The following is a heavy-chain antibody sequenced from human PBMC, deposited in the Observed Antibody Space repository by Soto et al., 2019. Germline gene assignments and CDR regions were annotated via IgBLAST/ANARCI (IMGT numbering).Heavy chain of an antibody. J-gene: IGHJ4*02. CDR1: GYPLPSYY. CDR2: MNPNSGNT. CDR3: AREGIAAAGNDY. V-gene: IGHV1-8*01. Sequence: ASVEVSCKASGYPLPSYYINWVGQATGQGLEWMGWMNPNSGNTGYAQKFQGRVTMTRNTSISTAYMELSSLRSEDTAVYYCAREGIAAAGNDYWGQGTLVTVSS. D-gene: IGHD6-13*01.